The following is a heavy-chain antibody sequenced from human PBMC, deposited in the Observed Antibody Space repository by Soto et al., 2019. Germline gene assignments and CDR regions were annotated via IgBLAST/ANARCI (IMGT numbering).Heavy chain of an antibody. CDR2: IYWDDDN. J-gene: IGHJ4*02. Sequence: QITLKESGPTLVKPTQTLTLTCTFSGFSLTSNAVGVGWFRQPPGKALEWLALIYWDDDNHYSPSLKSRLTLTKDTSKSQVVLIMTHMDPVDTATYYCANGSGWLFDFWGQGTLVTVSS. D-gene: IGHD6-19*01. V-gene: IGHV2-5*02. CDR3: ANGSGWLFDF. CDR1: GFSLTSNAVG.